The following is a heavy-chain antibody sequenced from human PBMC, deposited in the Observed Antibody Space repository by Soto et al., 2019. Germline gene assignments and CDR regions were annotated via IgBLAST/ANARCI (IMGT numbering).Heavy chain of an antibody. J-gene: IGHJ6*02. CDR2: INPSSGGT. D-gene: IGHD2-8*01. Sequence: QAQLVQSGTEVKKPGASVKVSCKASGYPFTGPYIYWVRQAPGQGLEGMGWINPSSGGTEFAEKFHGRVTVTRDTSIRTVFLELNSLTSDDTGVYFCARDFRTYSHGVDVWGQGTAVTVSS. V-gene: IGHV1-2*02. CDR1: GYPFTGPY. CDR3: ARDFRTYSHGVDV.